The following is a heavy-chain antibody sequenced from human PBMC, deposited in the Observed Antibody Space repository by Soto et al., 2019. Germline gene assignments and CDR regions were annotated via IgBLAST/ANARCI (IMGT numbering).Heavy chain of an antibody. J-gene: IGHJ4*02. Sequence: GASVKVSCKASGGTFSSYAISWVRQAPGQGLEWMGGIIPIFGTANYAQKFQGRVTITADESTSTAYMELSSLRSEDTAAYYCARGLHYGDCRYWGQGTLVTVSS. D-gene: IGHD4-17*01. V-gene: IGHV1-69*13. CDR1: GGTFSSYA. CDR2: IIPIFGTA. CDR3: ARGLHYGDCRY.